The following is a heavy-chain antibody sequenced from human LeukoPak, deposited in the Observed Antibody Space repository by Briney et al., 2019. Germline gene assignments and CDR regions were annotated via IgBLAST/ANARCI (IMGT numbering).Heavy chain of an antibody. CDR2: IYYSGNT. D-gene: IGHD2-15*01. J-gene: IGHJ4*02. Sequence: SETLSLTCTVSGGSITSDYWSWIRQPPGEGLEWIGYIYYSGNTNYNPSLKSRVTISVDTSKNQFSLKLSSVTAADTAVYYCARDAGGGPFFDYWGQGTLVTVSS. CDR3: ARDAGGGPFFDY. V-gene: IGHV4-59*01. CDR1: GGSITSDY.